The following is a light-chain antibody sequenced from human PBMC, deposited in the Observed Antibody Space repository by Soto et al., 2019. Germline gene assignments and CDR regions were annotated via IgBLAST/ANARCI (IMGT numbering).Light chain of an antibody. V-gene: IGKV3-11*01. CDR1: QSVTSY. CDR2: DAS. CDR3: QQRSSRPPLT. Sequence: EIVLTQSPATLSLSPGERATLSCRASQSVTSYLAGYQQKPGQAPRILINDASKRATGIPARFSGSGAGTDFTLTNSSIAPEDFAVDYCQQRSSRPPLTFGGGTEVEIK. J-gene: IGKJ4*01.